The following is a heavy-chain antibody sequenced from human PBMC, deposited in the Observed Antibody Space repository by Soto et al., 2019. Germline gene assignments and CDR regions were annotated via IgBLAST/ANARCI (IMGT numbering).Heavy chain of an antibody. V-gene: IGHV4-34*01. Sequence: ASCRGSLRVYEGSGILQKQGKGLEWIGEINHSGSTNYNPSLKSRVTISVDTSKNQFSLKLSSVTAADTAVYYCARLVAASYYYYYYGMDVWGQGTTVTVSS. J-gene: IGHJ6*02. D-gene: IGHD2-15*01. CDR2: INHSGST. CDR1: RGSLRVYE. CDR3: ARLVAASYYYYYYGMDV.